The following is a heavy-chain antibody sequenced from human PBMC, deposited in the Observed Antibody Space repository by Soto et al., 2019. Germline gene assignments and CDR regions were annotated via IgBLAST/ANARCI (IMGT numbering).Heavy chain of an antibody. Sequence: QLVESGGRGVQPGRSLRLSCEASEFTFSSYAMHWVRQAPGRGLEWVALISFDGANEYYADSVKGRFIISRDNSKSMVYVRVSGLRPDETAIYYCARPIPRWSYHYGMDVWGQGTTVTVSS. CDR3: ARPIPRWSYHYGMDV. J-gene: IGHJ6*02. D-gene: IGHD2-15*01. CDR1: EFTFSSYA. V-gene: IGHV3-30-3*01. CDR2: ISFDGANE.